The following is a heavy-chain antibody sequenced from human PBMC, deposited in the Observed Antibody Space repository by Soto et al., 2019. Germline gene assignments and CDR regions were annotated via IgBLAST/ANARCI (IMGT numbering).Heavy chain of an antibody. CDR3: VRWTYLDY. CDR2: ISGSDGKT. CDR1: GFSFISYA. D-gene: IGHD2-15*01. J-gene: IGHJ4*02. V-gene: IGHV3-23*01. Sequence: GGSLILSCAASGFSFISYAMSWVRQAPGKGLEWVSTISGSDGKTLYADSVKGRFSISRDTSKNMLYLQMNNLRGDDTAVYYCVRWTYLDYWGQGTRVTVSS.